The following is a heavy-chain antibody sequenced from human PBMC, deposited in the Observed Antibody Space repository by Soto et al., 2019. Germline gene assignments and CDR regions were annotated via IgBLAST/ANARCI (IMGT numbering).Heavy chain of an antibody. CDR1: GFSLSTSGVG. D-gene: IGHD6-13*01. J-gene: IGHJ4*02. CDR2: IYWDDDK. V-gene: IGHV2-5*02. Sequence: QITLKESGPTLVKPTQTLTLTCTFSGFSLSTSGVGVGWIRQPPGKALEWLALIYWDDDKLYSPSLKSRLTITKDTYKTQLVLTMTNMDPVDTATYYCAHSPQTSSPWGYVYWGQGTLVTVSS. CDR3: AHSPQTSSPWGYVY.